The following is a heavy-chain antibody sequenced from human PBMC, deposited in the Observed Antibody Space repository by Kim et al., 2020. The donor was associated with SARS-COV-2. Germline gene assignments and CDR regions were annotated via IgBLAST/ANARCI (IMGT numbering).Heavy chain of an antibody. Sequence: NYNPSLKSRVTISVDPSKNQFSLRLDSVTAADTAVYYCAKGGSIPRYFEHWGQGSLVTVSS. CDR3: AKGGSIPRYFEH. V-gene: IGHV4-4*07. D-gene: IGHD2-2*02. J-gene: IGHJ4*02.